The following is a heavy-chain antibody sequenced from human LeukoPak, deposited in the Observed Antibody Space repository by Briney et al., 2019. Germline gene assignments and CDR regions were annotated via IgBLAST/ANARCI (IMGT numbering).Heavy chain of an antibody. CDR1: GEFIMSYW. CDR2: IYATGST. CDR3: ARQGYTASYYFLDF. D-gene: IGHD1-26*01. V-gene: IGHV4-4*07. J-gene: IGHJ4*02. Sequence: PSETLSLTCDVSGEFIMSYWWGWVRQPAGKGLEWIGRIYATGSTKFNPSLKSRLTMSMDTSTNQLSLKLSLKLTSLTAARTAIYFCARQGYTASYYFLDFWSQGTLVTVSP.